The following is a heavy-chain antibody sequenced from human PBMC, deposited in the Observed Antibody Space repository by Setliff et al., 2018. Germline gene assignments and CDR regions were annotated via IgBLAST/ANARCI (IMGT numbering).Heavy chain of an antibody. CDR2: VSFDGRNK. CDR1: GFIFSNFG. V-gene: IGHV3-30*18. J-gene: IGHJ6*02. CDR3: ANSRVTNFRGHLYLPRGLDV. Sequence: GGSLRLSCGASGFIFSNFGMHWVRQAPGKGLEWVAAVSFDGRNKYYEDSVKGRFTISRDDSKNTLYLQMNSLRPEDTAVYYCANSRVTNFRGHLYLPRGLDVWGQGTTVTVSS. D-gene: IGHD3-16*01.